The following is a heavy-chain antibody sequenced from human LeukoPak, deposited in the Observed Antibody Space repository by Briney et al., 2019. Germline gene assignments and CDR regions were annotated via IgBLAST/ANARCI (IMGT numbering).Heavy chain of an antibody. Sequence: GGSLRLSCAASGFTFSSYGMAWVRQAPGKGLEWVSSISGSAGSTYYADSVRGRFTISRDNSKNTLYLQMNSLRAEDTAVYYCATVGSVVIEYMHHWGQGTPVIVSS. J-gene: IGHJ1*01. CDR3: ATVGSVVIEYMHH. D-gene: IGHD3-10*01. CDR2: ISGSAGST. CDR1: GFTFSSYG. V-gene: IGHV3-23*01.